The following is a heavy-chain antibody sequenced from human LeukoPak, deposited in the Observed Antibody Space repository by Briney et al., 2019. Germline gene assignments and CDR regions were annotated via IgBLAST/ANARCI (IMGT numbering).Heavy chain of an antibody. V-gene: IGHV1-69*05. Sequence: ASVKVSCKTSGGTFSSYAISWVRQAPGQGLEWMGGIIPIFGTANYAQKFQGRVTITTDESTSTAYMELSSLRSEDTAVYYCARVVTGTSPPSYYFDYWGQGTLVTVSS. J-gene: IGHJ4*02. CDR1: GGTFSSYA. CDR3: ARVVTGTSPPSYYFDY. D-gene: IGHD1-7*01. CDR2: IIPIFGTA.